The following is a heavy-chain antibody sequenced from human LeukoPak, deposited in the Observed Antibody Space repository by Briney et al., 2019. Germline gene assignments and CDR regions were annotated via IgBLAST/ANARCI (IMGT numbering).Heavy chain of an antibody. CDR2: ISGSGGST. CDR3: AKFHGDYDPSEYYFDY. D-gene: IGHD4-17*01. J-gene: IGHJ4*02. CDR1: GFTFSSYA. Sequence: GGSLRLSCAASGFTFSSYAMNWVRQAPGKGLEWVSAISGSGGSTYYADSVKGRFTISRDNSKNTLYLQMNSLRAEDTAVYYCAKFHGDYDPSEYYFDYWGQGTLVTVSS. V-gene: IGHV3-23*01.